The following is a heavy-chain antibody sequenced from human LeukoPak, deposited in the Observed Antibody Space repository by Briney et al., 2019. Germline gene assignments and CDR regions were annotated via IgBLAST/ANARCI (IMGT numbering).Heavy chain of an antibody. CDR3: AKRLGLGYCSGGSCPDAFDI. D-gene: IGHD2-15*01. CDR1: GGSISSSNW. V-gene: IGHV4-4*02. Sequence: SETLSLTCAVSGGSISSSNWWSWVRQPPGKGLEWIGEIYHSGSTNYNPSLKSRVTISVDKSKNQFSLKLSSVTAADTAVYYCAKRLGLGYCSGGSCPDAFDIWGQGTMATVSS. CDR2: IYHSGST. J-gene: IGHJ3*02.